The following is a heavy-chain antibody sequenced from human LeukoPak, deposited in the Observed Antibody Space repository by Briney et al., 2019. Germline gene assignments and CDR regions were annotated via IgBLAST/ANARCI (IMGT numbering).Heavy chain of an antibody. CDR1: GLTFSIYS. Sequence: PGGSLRLSCGASGLTFSIYSMNWVRQAPGKGLEWVSYISSNSGTIYYADSVKGRFTISRDNAKNSLYLQMNSLRAEDTAVYYCARGRYGDGGDYWGQGTLVTVSS. CDR2: ISSNSGTI. CDR3: ARGRYGDGGDY. V-gene: IGHV3-48*04. J-gene: IGHJ4*02. D-gene: IGHD4-17*01.